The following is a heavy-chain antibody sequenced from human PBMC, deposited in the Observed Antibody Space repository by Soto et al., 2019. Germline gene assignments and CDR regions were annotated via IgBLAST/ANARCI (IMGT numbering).Heavy chain of an antibody. J-gene: IGHJ3*02. D-gene: IGHD3-22*01. Sequence: PSETLSLTCTVSGGSISSGGYYWSWIRQHPGKGLEWIGYIYYSGSTYYNPSLKSRVTISVDTSKNQFSLKLSSVTAADTAVYYCARATPYDYAFDIWGQGTMVTVSS. CDR1: GGSISSGGYY. CDR3: ARATPYDYAFDI. CDR2: IYYSGST. V-gene: IGHV4-31*03.